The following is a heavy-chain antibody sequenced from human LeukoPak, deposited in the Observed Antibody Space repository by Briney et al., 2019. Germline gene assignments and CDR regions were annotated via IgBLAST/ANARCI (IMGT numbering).Heavy chain of an antibody. D-gene: IGHD3-10*01. CDR2: INPNSVGT. CDR1: GYTFTGYY. J-gene: IGHJ4*02. Sequence: GASVKVSCKASGYTFTGYYMHWVRQAPGQGLEWMGWINPNSVGTNYAQKFQGRVTMTRDTSISTAYMELSRLRSDDTAVYYCARDWLYGSGSSHDYWGQGTLVTVSS. V-gene: IGHV1-2*02. CDR3: ARDWLYGSGSSHDY.